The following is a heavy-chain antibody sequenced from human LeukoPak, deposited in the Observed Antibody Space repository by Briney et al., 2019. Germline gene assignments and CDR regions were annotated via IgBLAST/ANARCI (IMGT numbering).Heavy chain of an antibody. CDR3: AARGIRSGGHGYY. V-gene: IGHV4-61*01. D-gene: IGHD1-26*01. CDR1: GGSVSSGSYY. Sequence: SETLSLTCTVPGGSVSSGSYYWSWIRQPPGKGLEWIGYIYYSGSTNYNPSLKSRVTISVDTSKNQFSLKLSSVTAADTAVYYCAARGIRSGGHGYYWGQGTLVTVSS. CDR2: IYYSGST. J-gene: IGHJ4*02.